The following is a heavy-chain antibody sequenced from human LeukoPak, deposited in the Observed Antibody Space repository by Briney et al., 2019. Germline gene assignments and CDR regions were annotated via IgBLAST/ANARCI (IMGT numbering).Heavy chain of an antibody. CDR1: GGSFSGYY. Sequence: SETLSLTCAVYGGSFSGYYWSWIRQPPGEGLEWIGEINHSGSTNYNPSLKSRVTISVDTSKNQFSLKLSSVTAADTAVYYCARGKQLVRGDAFDIWGQGTMVTVSS. J-gene: IGHJ3*02. V-gene: IGHV4-34*01. CDR3: ARGKQLVRGDAFDI. D-gene: IGHD6-13*01. CDR2: INHSGST.